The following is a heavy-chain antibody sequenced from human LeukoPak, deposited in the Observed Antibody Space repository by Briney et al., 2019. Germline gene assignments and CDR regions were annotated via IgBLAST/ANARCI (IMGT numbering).Heavy chain of an antibody. CDR2: IYYSGST. J-gene: IGHJ5*02. D-gene: IGHD2-15*01. CDR3: ARQGCSGGSCYYWFDP. Sequence: SETLSLTCTVSGGSISSYYWSWIRQPPGKGLEWIGYIYYSGSTNYNPSLKSRVTISVDTSKNQFSLKLSSVTAADTAVCYCARQGCSGGSCYYWFDPWGQGTLVTVSS. CDR1: GGSISSYY. V-gene: IGHV4-59*08.